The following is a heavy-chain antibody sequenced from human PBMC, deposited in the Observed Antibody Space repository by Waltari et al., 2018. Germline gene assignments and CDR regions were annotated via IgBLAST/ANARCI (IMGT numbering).Heavy chain of an antibody. CDR1: GFPFNSHW. V-gene: IGHV3-7*01. J-gene: IGHJ4*02. CDR3: ARNKLRLDY. D-gene: IGHD3-10*01. CDR2: IKPDASDK. Sequence: EVQVVESGGGSVQPGGSLRLPLSASGFPFNSHWMSWVCQAPGKGLEWVANIKPDASDKYYVDSVKGRFTISRDNAKNSLYLQMNSLRAEDTAIYYCARNKLRLDYWGPGTLVTVSS.